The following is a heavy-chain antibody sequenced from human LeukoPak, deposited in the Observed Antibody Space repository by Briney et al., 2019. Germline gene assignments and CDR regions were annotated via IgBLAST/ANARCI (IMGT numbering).Heavy chain of an antibody. Sequence: GGSLRLSCATSGFTFSTYAMSWVRQAPGQGLEWVSSISGDGGSTYYAESVKGRFTISRDNSKNTLYLQMNSLRAEDTAVYYCAKRPDCSTTNCFRFEYWGQGTLVTVSS. V-gene: IGHV3-23*01. CDR1: GFTFSTYA. J-gene: IGHJ4*02. CDR3: AKRPDCSTTNCFRFEY. D-gene: IGHD2-2*01. CDR2: ISGDGGST.